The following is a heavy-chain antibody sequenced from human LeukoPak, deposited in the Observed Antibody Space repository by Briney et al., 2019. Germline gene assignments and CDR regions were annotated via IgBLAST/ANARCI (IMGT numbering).Heavy chain of an antibody. CDR3: TRDYYPSESYYSSCVY. D-gene: IGHD3-10*01. J-gene: IGHJ4*02. CDR2: IKSKIDGETT. CDR1: GLTFGNAW. V-gene: IGHV3-15*01. Sequence: GGSLRLSCAASGLTFGNAWMSWVRQAPGKGLEWVGRIKSKIDGETTDYAAPVKGRFSISRDDSKNTLYLQMNSLKTEDTAVYYCTRDYYPSESYYSSCVYWGQGTLVTVSS.